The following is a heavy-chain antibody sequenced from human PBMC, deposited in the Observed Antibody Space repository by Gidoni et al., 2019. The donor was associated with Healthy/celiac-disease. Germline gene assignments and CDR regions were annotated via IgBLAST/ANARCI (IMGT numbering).Heavy chain of an antibody. V-gene: IGHV3-9*01. J-gene: IGHJ4*02. CDR3: AKDIGPGAAAGNY. CDR2: ISWNSGSI. CDR1: GFTFDDYA. Sequence: EVQLVESGGGLVQPGRSLRLSCAASGFTFDDYAIHWVRQAPGKGLEWVSGISWNSGSIGYADSVKGRFTISRDNAKNSLYLQMNSLRAEDTALYYCAKDIGPGAAAGNYWGQGTLVTVSS. D-gene: IGHD6-13*01.